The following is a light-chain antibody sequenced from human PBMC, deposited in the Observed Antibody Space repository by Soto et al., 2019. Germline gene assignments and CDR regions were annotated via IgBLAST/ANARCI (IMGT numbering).Light chain of an antibody. CDR1: QSVSSSY. V-gene: IGKV3-20*01. Sequence: EIVLTQSPGTLSVSPGERATLSCRASQSVSSSYLAWYQQKPGQAPRLLIYGASRRATGIPDRFSGSGSGTDFTLTISRLEPEDFAVYYCQQYGSSPRTFGQGTKLEIK. CDR2: GAS. J-gene: IGKJ2*01. CDR3: QQYGSSPRT.